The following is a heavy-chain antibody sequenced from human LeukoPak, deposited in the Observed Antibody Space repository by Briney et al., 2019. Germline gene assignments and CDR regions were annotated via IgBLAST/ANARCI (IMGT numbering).Heavy chain of an antibody. CDR1: GYTFTGYY. D-gene: IGHD1-26*01. V-gene: IGHV1-2*02. CDR2: INPNSGGT. Sequence: ASVKVSCKASGYTFTGYYMHWVRQAPGQGLEWMGWINPNSGGTNYAQKFQGRVTMTRDTPISTAYMELSSLRADDTAVYYCARDEVGPFDYWGQGTLVTVSS. CDR3: ARDEVGPFDY. J-gene: IGHJ4*02.